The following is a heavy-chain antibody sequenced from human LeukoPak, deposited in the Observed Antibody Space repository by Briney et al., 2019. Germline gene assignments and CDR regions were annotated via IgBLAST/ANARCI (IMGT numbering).Heavy chain of an antibody. V-gene: IGHV4-59*01. CDR3: ARGRWELLPYY. CDR2: IYYSGST. J-gene: IGHJ4*02. CDR1: GGSISSYY. Sequence: KPSETLSLTCTVSGGSISSYYWSWTRQPPGKGLEWIGYIYYSGSTNYNPSLKSRVTISVATSKNQFSLKLSSVTAADTAVYYCARGRWELLPYYWGQGTLVTVSS. D-gene: IGHD1-26*01.